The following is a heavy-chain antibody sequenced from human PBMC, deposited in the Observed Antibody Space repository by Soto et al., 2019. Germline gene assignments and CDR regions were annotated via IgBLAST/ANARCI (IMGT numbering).Heavy chain of an antibody. V-gene: IGHV4-30-4*01. Sequence: SETLSLTCTVSGGSISSGDYYWSWIRQPPGKGLEWIGYIYYSGSTYYNPSLKSRVTISVDTSKNQFSLKLSSVTAADTAVYYCARAHYDSSGYWGWNFDYWGQGTLVTVSS. CDR1: GGSISSGDYY. D-gene: IGHD3-22*01. CDR2: IYYSGST. J-gene: IGHJ4*02. CDR3: ARAHYDSSGYWGWNFDY.